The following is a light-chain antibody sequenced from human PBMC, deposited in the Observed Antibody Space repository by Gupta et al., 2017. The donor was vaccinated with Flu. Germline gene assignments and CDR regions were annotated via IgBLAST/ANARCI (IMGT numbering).Light chain of an antibody. CDR2: DTP. Sequence: NSYVSWYQHPPLTAPKLLIHDTPQPPSGIPDRCSGSKSGTSSTLGITLVTAGDEADYHCGAWDSRVNVYVFGGGTQQHVL. V-gene: IGLV1-51*01. J-gene: IGLJ3*02. CDR1: NSY. CDR3: GAWDSRVNVYV.